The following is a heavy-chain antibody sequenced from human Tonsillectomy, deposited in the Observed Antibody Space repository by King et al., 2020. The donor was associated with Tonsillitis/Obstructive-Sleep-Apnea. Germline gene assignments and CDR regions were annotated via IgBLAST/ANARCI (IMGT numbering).Heavy chain of an antibody. J-gene: IGHJ5*02. CDR3: ARREGTTVVTPYNWFDP. V-gene: IGHV4-34*01. Sequence: HVQLQQWGAGLLKPSETLSLTCAVYGGSFSGYYWSWIRQPPGKGLEWIGEINHSGSTNYNPSLKSRVTISVDPSKNQFSLKLSSVTAADTAVYYCARREGTTVVTPYNWFDPWGQGTLVTVSS. D-gene: IGHD4-23*01. CDR1: GGSFSGYY. CDR2: INHSGST.